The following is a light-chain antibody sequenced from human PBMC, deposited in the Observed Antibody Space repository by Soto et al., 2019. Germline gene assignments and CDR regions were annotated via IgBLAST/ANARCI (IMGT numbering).Light chain of an antibody. CDR3: CSYTVSGTYV. J-gene: IGLJ1*01. CDR2: AVS. Sequence: QSVLTQPASVSGSPGQSITISCTGTSSDVGGYNYVSWYQQHPGIAPKLMIYAVSNRPSGVSNRLSGSKSGNTATLTISGLQAEDEADYYCCSYTVSGTYVFGTGTKVTVL. CDR1: SSDVGGYNY. V-gene: IGLV2-14*01.